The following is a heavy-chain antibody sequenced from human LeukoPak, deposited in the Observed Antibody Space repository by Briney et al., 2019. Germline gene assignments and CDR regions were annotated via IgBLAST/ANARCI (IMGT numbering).Heavy chain of an antibody. Sequence: GASVEVSCKASGYTFTSYYMHWVRQAPGQGLEWMGIINPSGGSTSYAQKFQGRVTMTRDMPTSTVYMELSSLRSDDTAVYYCARDHFTYPDYWGQGTLVTVSS. D-gene: IGHD3-3*02. CDR1: GYTFTSYY. CDR3: ARDHFTYPDY. J-gene: IGHJ4*02. CDR2: INPSGGST. V-gene: IGHV1-46*01.